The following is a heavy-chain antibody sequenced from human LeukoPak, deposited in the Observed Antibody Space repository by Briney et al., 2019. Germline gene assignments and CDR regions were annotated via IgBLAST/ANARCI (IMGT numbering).Heavy chain of an antibody. D-gene: IGHD2-15*01. Sequence: GGSLRLSCAASGFTFSSYAMNWVRQAPGTRLEWVSSITGGGESTYHADSVKGRFTFSRDNSKNTVSLQMNSLRAEDTAVYYCAKGERVYCSASTCYPFDYWGQGILVSVSS. CDR3: AKGERVYCSASTCYPFDY. CDR2: ITGGGEST. CDR1: GFTFSSYA. V-gene: IGHV3-23*01. J-gene: IGHJ4*02.